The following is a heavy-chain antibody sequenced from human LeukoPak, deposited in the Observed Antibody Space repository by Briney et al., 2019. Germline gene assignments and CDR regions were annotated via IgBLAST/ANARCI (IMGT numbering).Heavy chain of an antibody. CDR1: GYSFTSYW. D-gene: IGHD6-6*01. CDR3: ARQEYSTSSADY. Sequence: GESLKISCKGSGYSFTSYWIGWVRQMPGKGLEWMGIIYPVDSYTKYSPSFQGQVTISADTSISTAYLQWKSLKASDTAMYYCARQEYSTSSADYWGQGTLVTVSS. CDR2: IYPVDSYT. J-gene: IGHJ4*02. V-gene: IGHV5-51*01.